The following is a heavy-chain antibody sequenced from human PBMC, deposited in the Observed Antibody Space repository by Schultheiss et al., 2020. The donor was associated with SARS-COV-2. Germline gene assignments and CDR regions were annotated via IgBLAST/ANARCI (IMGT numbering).Heavy chain of an antibody. CDR2: INHSGST. V-gene: IGHV4-34*01. J-gene: IGHJ4*02. D-gene: IGHD6-13*01. CDR1: GGSFSGYY. CDR3: ASTWGYSSSWYPHDY. Sequence: SETLSLTCAVYGGSFSGYYWSWIRQPPGKGLEWIGEINHSGSTNYNPSLKSRVTISVETSKNQFSLKLSSVTAADTAVSYCASTWGYSSSWYPHDYWGQGTLVTVSS.